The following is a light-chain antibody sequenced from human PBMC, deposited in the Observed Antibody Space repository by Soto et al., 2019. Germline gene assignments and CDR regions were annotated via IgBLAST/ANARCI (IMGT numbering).Light chain of an antibody. J-gene: IGKJ1*01. V-gene: IGKV1-5*03. CDR3: QHYNSYSEA. CDR2: KAS. CDR1: QTISSW. Sequence: DIQMTQSPSTLSGPVGDRVTITCRVSQTISSWLAWCQQKPGKAPKLLIYKASTLKSGVPSRVSGSRSGTEFTLTISSLQPGDFAPFYCQHYNSYSEAFGQGTQVELK.